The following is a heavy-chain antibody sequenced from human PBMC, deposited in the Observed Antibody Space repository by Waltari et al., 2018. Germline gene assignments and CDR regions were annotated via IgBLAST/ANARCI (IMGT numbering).Heavy chain of an antibody. J-gene: IGHJ4*02. CDR1: GGSFSGYY. CDR3: AREASYYYDSSGYYPFDY. V-gene: IGHV4-34*01. CDR2: INHSGST. D-gene: IGHD3-22*01. Sequence: QVQLQQWGAGLLKPSETLSLTCAVYGGSFSGYYWSWIRQPPGKGLEWIGEINHSGSTNYNPSLKSRVTISVDTSKNQFSLKLSSVTAADTAVYYCAREASYYYDSSGYYPFDYWGQGTLVTVSS.